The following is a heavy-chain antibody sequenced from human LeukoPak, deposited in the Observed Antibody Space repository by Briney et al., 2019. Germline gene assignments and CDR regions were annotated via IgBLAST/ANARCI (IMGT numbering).Heavy chain of an antibody. J-gene: IGHJ4*02. CDR3: ARVSGPGMNEYYHL. V-gene: IGHV3-74*01. Sequence: GGSLRLSCAASGFTFSGAWMHRVRQAPGKGLMRVSRINDDGSSTRHADSVKGRFTISRDNAKNTLYLQMNSLRAEDTAVYYCARVSGPGMNEYYHLWGQGTLVTVSS. CDR1: GFTFSGAW. CDR2: INDDGSST. D-gene: IGHD2-2*01.